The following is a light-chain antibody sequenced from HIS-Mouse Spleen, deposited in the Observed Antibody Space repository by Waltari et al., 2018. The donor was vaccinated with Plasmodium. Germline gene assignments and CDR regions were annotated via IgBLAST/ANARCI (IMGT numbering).Light chain of an antibody. Sequence: IVMTQSPATLSVSPGARATLSCRATPSVSSNFAWYQQKPGQPPRLLIYGASTRATGIPARFSGSGSGTEFTLTISSLQSEDFAVYYCQQYNNWSFTFGPGTKVDIK. V-gene: IGKV3-15*01. CDR2: GAS. J-gene: IGKJ3*01. CDR3: QQYNNWSFT. CDR1: PSVSSN.